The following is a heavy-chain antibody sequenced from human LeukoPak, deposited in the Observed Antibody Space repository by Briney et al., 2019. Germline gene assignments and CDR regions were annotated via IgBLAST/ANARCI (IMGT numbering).Heavy chain of an antibody. CDR2: IYYSGST. Sequence: PSETLSLTCAVSGGSISSYYWSWIRQPPGKGLEGVGYIYYSGSTNYNPSLTRRFTTSVGPSKKHSSLRLSSVTAADTAVYYCAGHSGMVQELDYWGQGTLVTVSS. J-gene: IGHJ4*02. CDR1: GGSISSYY. CDR3: AGHSGMVQELDY. V-gene: IGHV4-59*08. D-gene: IGHD3-10*01.